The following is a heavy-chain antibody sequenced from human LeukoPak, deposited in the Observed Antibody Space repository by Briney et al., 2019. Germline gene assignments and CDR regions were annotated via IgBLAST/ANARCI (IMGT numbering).Heavy chain of an antibody. CDR3: VRRASRYSSSHYDY. D-gene: IGHD6-13*01. CDR2: ICYSGST. V-gene: IGHV4-59*08. CDR1: GGAITGYY. J-gene: IGHJ4*02. Sequence: SEPLSLTCTVTGGAITGYYWSWIRQPPGKGLEWIGYICYSGSTNYNPSLKSRVTISVDTSKNQFSLKLSSVTAADTAVYYCVRRASRYSSSHYDYWGQGTLVTVSS.